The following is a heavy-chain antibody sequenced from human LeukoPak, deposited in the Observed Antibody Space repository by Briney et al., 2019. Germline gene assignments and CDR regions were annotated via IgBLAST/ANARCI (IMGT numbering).Heavy chain of an antibody. CDR2: INWNSDSI. J-gene: IGHJ4*02. D-gene: IGHD2-2*01. CDR1: GFTFDDYA. Sequence: GGSLRLSCAVSGFTFDDYAMHWVRQVPGKGLEWVSGINWNSDSIGYADSVKGRFTTSRDNAKNSLYLQMNSLRAEDTAVYYCARHFCSSTSCSNWGQGTLVTVSS. CDR3: ARHFCSSTSCSN. V-gene: IGHV3-9*01.